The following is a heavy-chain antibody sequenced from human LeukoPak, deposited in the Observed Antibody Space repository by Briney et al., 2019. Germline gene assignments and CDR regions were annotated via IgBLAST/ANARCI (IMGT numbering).Heavy chain of an antibody. CDR2: IYYSGST. D-gene: IGHD5-12*01. V-gene: IGHV4-59*01. Sequence: SETLSLTCTVSGGSISSYYWSWIRQPPGKGLEWIGYIYYSGSTNYNPSLKSRVTISVDTSKNQFSLKLSSVTAADTAVYYCARVKDIVATMGNSWLFDPWGQGTLSPSPQ. CDR1: GGSISSYY. CDR3: ARVKDIVATMGNSWLFDP. J-gene: IGHJ5*02.